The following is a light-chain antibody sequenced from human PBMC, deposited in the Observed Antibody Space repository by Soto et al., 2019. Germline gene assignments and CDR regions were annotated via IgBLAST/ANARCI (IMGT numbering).Light chain of an antibody. J-gene: IGKJ5*01. Sequence: EIVLTQSPGTLSLSPGDRATLSCRASQSISDNFLAWYQQKPGQAPVLLIYRSSNRDTGIPGRFSGSGSGTDFTLTISRLEPEDFVMYYCQQYGGSPVTFGQGTRLEIK. V-gene: IGKV3-20*01. CDR2: RSS. CDR1: QSISDNF. CDR3: QQYGGSPVT.